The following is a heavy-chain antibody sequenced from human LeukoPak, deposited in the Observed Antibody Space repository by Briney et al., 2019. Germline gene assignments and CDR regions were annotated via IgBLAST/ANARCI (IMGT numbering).Heavy chain of an antibody. CDR2: IIPIFGTA. D-gene: IGHD2-2*01. V-gene: IGHV1-69*13. Sequence: ASVKVSCKASGGTFSSYAISWVRQAPGQGLEWMGGIIPIFGTANYAQKFQGRVTITAAESTSTAYMYLSSLCSEDTAVYYYARARVYQLLFGCYFDLWGRGTLVTVSS. J-gene: IGHJ2*01. CDR3: ARARVYQLLFGCYFDL. CDR1: GGTFSSYA.